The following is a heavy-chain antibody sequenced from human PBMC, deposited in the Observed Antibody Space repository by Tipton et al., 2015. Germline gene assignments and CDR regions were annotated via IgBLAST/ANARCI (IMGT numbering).Heavy chain of an antibody. D-gene: IGHD5-12*01. CDR3: AKEMVATMSLRYRYYGMDV. CDR2: ISSTGRII. V-gene: IGHV3-23*01. J-gene: IGHJ6*02. Sequence: SLRLSCEASGFAFSDYAMSWVRQAPGTGPEWVSLISSTGRIIKTADSVKGRFTISRDNSNNTVYLQMNNLRVEDTAVYYCAKEMVATMSLRYRYYGMDVWGLGAMVTVS. CDR1: GFAFSDYA.